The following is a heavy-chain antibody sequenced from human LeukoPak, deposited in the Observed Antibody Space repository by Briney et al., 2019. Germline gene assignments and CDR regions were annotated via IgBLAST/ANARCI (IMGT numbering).Heavy chain of an antibody. Sequence: SETLSLTCTVSGYSISNGYYWGWIRRPPGKGLEWIGTTYHSGTSYYNPSLRSRVTISVDTSKNQFSLKLSSVTAADTAVYYCARATVKYGGNSGWYFDLWGRGTLVTVSS. CDR3: ARATVKYGGNSGWYFDL. CDR2: TYHSGTS. CDR1: GYSISNGYY. D-gene: IGHD4-23*01. V-gene: IGHV4-38-2*02. J-gene: IGHJ2*01.